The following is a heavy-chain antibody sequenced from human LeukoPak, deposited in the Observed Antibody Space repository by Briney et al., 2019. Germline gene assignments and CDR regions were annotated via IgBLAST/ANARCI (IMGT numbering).Heavy chain of an antibody. J-gene: IGHJ5*01. D-gene: IGHD2-2*01. CDR3: ARLLIGYETRDDS. V-gene: IGHV1-2*02. CDR2: INPNNGDT. CDR1: GYTFTGYY. Sequence: ASVKVSCKASGYTFTGYYMHWVRQAPGQGLEWMGWINPNNGDTSYAQKFQGRVTMTRDTSISTAYMEMSRLRYDDTAVYYCARLLIGYETRDDSWGQGTLVTVSS.